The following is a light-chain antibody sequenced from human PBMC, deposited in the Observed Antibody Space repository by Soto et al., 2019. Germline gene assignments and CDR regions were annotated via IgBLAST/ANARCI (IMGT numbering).Light chain of an antibody. CDR3: QQYDTSLPYT. CDR1: QSVNNNY. J-gene: IGKJ4*01. Sequence: EIVLTQSPGTLSLSPGDRATLSCEASQSVNNNYLAWYQHKPGQAPRLLIYGASSRATGIPDRLSGRGSGTDFTLTISRLEPEDFAVYYCQQYDTSLPYTFGGGTKVEIK. CDR2: GAS. V-gene: IGKV3-20*01.